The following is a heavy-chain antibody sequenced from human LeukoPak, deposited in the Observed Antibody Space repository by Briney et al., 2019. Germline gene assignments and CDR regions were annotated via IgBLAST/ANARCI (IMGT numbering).Heavy chain of an antibody. Sequence: SETLSLTCAVYGGSFSGNYWSWIRQPPGKGLEWIGEINHSGSTIYNPSLKSRVTISVDTSKNQFSLKLSSVTAADTAVYYCASLVAATPDYNYGMDVWGQGTTVTVSS. V-gene: IGHV4-34*01. CDR2: INHSGST. CDR3: ASLVAATPDYNYGMDV. CDR1: GGSFSGNY. D-gene: IGHD2-15*01. J-gene: IGHJ6*02.